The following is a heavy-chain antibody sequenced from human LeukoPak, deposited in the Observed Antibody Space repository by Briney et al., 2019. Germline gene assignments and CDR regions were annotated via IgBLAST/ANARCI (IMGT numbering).Heavy chain of an antibody. D-gene: IGHD3-3*01. Sequence: ASVKVSCKASGYTFTVYYIHWVRQASGQGLEWVGWINPNSGGTNYAQKFQGRVTTTSDASISTAYMELSRLRSDDTAVYYCARDRDFWSGTSPFHVWGQGTMVAVSS. J-gene: IGHJ3*01. CDR2: INPNSGGT. V-gene: IGHV1-2*02. CDR1: GYTFTVYY. CDR3: ARDRDFWSGTSPFHV.